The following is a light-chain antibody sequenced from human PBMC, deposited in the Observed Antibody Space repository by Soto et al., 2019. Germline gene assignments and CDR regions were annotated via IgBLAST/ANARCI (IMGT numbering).Light chain of an antibody. V-gene: IGKV3-11*01. CDR2: DAS. Sequence: EIVLTQSPATLPLSPGERATLSCRASQSVSSYLDWYQHKPGQAPRLLIYDASNRAAGIPARFSGSGSGTDFALTISNLQPEDFATFYCQQSYSVPHTFGQGTKLEIK. CDR3: QQSYSVPHT. J-gene: IGKJ2*01. CDR1: QSVSSY.